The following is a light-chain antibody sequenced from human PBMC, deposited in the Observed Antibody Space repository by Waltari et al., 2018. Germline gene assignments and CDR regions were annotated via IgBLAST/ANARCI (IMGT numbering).Light chain of an antibody. J-gene: IGLJ2*01. V-gene: IGLV3-19*01. Sequence: SSELTQDPAVSVALGQTVRLTGQVDSLRTYFASWYQQKPGPGPLVVFYGKNKRPSGTPDRFSGSTSGNPASLTITGAQAEDEADYYCSSRDSSGDRVLFGGGTKLTVL. CDR3: SSRDSSGDRVL. CDR1: SLRTYF. CDR2: GKN.